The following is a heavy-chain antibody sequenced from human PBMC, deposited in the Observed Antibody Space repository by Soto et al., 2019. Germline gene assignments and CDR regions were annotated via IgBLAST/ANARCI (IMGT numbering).Heavy chain of an antibody. CDR3: AKGGDIVATIKYYFDY. D-gene: IGHD5-12*01. CDR1: GCTFSSYA. CDR2: ISGSGGST. V-gene: IGHV3-23*01. J-gene: IGHJ4*02. Sequence: PGGSLRLSCAASGCTFSSYAMSWVRQAPGKGLEWVSAISGSGGSTYYADSVKGRFTISRDNSKNTLYLQMNSLRAEDTAVYYCAKGGDIVATIKYYFDYWGQGTLVTVSS.